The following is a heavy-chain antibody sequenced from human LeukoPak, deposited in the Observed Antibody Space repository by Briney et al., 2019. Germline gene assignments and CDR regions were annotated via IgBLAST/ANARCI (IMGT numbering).Heavy chain of an antibody. D-gene: IGHD3-9*01. Sequence: SETLSLTCAVYGGSFSGYYWSWIRQPPGKGLEWIGEINHSGSTNYNPSLKSRVTISVDTSKNQFSLKLSSVTAADTAVYYCARARDYAILTGYRYYYGMDVWGKGTTVTVSS. J-gene: IGHJ6*04. CDR3: ARARDYAILTGYRYYYGMDV. CDR2: INHSGST. CDR1: GGSFSGYY. V-gene: IGHV4-34*01.